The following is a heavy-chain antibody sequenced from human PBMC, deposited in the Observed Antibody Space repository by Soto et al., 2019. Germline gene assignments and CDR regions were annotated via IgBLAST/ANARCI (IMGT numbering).Heavy chain of an antibody. Sequence: QVTLKESGTVLVKPTETLTLTCTVSGFSLSNARMGVSWIRQPPGKALEWLAHIFSNDEKTYSTALKCRLTSSKDTSKRQVGLTMTNRFPVDKATYSRARAAPYSSGWYEPWYFDLWCRGALVAFCS. CDR3: ARAAPYSSGWYEPWYFDL. D-gene: IGHD6-19*01. CDR1: GFSLSNARMG. V-gene: IGHV2-26*01. CDR2: IFSNDEK. J-gene: IGHJ2*01.